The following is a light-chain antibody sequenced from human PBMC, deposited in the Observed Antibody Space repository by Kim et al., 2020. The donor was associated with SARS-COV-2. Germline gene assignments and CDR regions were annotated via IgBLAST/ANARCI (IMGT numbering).Light chain of an antibody. CDR2: DVS. J-gene: IGLJ1*01. Sequence: QSVTISCTGTSSDVGGYNYVSWYQQHPGKAPKLMIYDVSKRPSGVPDRFSGSKSGNTASLTISGLQAEDDADYYCCSYAGSYTNYVFGTGTKVTVL. V-gene: IGLV2-11*01. CDR3: CSYAGSYTNYV. CDR1: SSDVGGYNY.